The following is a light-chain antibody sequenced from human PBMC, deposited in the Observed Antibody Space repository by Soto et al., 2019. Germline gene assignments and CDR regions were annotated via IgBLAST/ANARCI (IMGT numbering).Light chain of an antibody. CDR2: VTS. J-gene: IGKJ1*01. CDR1: QTLSNR. V-gene: IGKV3-11*01. Sequence: IVLTQSPATLSSFPWERVTLSCRASQTLSNRLAWYQHKPGQAPRLLIYVTSNRATGIPARLSGSGSGTDYTLTISSLEPEDSAVYYCRQRQSWPRTFGQGTKVDIK. CDR3: RQRQSWPRT.